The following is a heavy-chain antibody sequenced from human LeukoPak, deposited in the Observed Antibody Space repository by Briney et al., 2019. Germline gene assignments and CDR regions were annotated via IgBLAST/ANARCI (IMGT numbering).Heavy chain of an antibody. CDR1: GDSISSYY. V-gene: IGHV4-59*01. D-gene: IGHD4-11*01. Sequence: KPSETLSLTCTVSGDSISSYYWSWIRQLPGKGLEWIAYIYSSGSTHHNPSLKSRVATSVDTSKNQLSLKLTSVTAADAAVYYCARAGQAYSFDHWGQGTLVTVSS. CDR3: ARAGQAYSFDH. CDR2: IYSSGST. J-gene: IGHJ4*02.